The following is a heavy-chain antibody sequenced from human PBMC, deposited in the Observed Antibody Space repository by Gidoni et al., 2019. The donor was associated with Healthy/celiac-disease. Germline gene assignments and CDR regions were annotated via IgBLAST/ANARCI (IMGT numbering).Heavy chain of an antibody. Sequence: QVQLVQSGAEVKKPGASVKVSCKASGSTFTSYYMHWVRQAPGQGLEWMGIINPSGGSTSYAQKFQGRVTMTRDTSTSTVYMELSSLRSEDTAVYYCASQSHKSRVDDYWGQGTLVTVSS. CDR2: INPSGGST. J-gene: IGHJ4*02. CDR3: ASQSHKSRVDDY. CDR1: GSTFTSYY. V-gene: IGHV1-46*01.